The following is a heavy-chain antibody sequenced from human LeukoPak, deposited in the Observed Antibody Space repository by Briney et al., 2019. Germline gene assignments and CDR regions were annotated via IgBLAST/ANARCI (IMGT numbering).Heavy chain of an antibody. V-gene: IGHV3-30*03. CDR3: VRGEYYSSSGMGV. D-gene: IGHD3-10*01. CDR1: GFTFSDYG. Sequence: GGSLRLSCAASGFTFSDYGMHWVRQAPGKGLEWVAAISYDGSNEYFGDSLKGRSTISRDNSKNTLYLQMNRLRVEDTAVYYCVRGEYYSSSGMGVWGQGTTVTVSS. CDR2: ISYDGSNE. J-gene: IGHJ6*02.